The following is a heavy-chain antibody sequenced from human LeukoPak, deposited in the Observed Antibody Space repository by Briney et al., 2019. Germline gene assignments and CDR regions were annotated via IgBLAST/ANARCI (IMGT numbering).Heavy chain of an antibody. J-gene: IGHJ4*02. D-gene: IGHD2-2*01. Sequence: KVSCKASGYTFTDYYMHWVRQAPGKGFEWMGWINPNDGDTNYAQKFQGRVTMTRDTSISTAHMEVSRLRSDDTAVYYCARANFLYCSSSTCLFDYWGQGTLVTVSS. CDR3: ARANFLYCSSSTCLFDY. CDR2: INPNDGDT. CDR1: GYTFTDYY. V-gene: IGHV1-2*02.